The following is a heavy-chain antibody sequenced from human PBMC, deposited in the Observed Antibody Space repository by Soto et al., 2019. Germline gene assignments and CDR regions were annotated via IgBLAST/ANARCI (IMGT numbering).Heavy chain of an antibody. Sequence: GGSRGLSCAVSGFTFSKYAMHWGRQGPGKGLEAISAVSTSGRSTYYADSVKDRFTISRDNSKNTLFLQMGSLRPEDTAIYYCVKQAHGLDGVAFDYWGQGNQVTVSS. D-gene: IGHD2-15*01. V-gene: IGHV3-64D*06. CDR3: VKQAHGLDGVAFDY. CDR2: VSTSGRST. J-gene: IGHJ4*02. CDR1: GFTFSKYA.